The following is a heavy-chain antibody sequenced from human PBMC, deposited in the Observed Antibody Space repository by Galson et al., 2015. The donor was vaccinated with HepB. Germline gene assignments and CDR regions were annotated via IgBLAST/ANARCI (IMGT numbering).Heavy chain of an antibody. Sequence: SVKVSCKASGYTFTSYAMHWVRQAPGQRLEWMGWINAGNGNTKYSQKFQDRITITADKSTTTAYMKLSSLTSGDTAVYYCARAKGHSSGWYRDLPGSEPVLFYFYMDVWGKGTTVTVSS. CDR3: ARAKGHSSGWYRDLPGSEPVLFYFYMDV. J-gene: IGHJ6*03. CDR2: INAGNGNT. V-gene: IGHV1-3*01. D-gene: IGHD6-19*01. CDR1: GYTFTSYA.